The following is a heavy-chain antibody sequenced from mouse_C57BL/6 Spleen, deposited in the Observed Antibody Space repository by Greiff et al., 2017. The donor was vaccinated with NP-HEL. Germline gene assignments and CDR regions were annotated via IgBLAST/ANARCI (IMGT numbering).Heavy chain of an antibody. Sequence: VKLMESGAELVKPGASVKISCKASGYAFSSYWMNWVKQRPGKGLEWIGQIYPGDGDTNYNGKFKGKATLTADKSSSTAYMQLSSLTSADSAVYFCARKESTMVYYFDYWGQGTTLTVSS. CDR3: ARKESTMVYYFDY. CDR2: IYPGDGDT. V-gene: IGHV1-80*01. D-gene: IGHD2-13*01. J-gene: IGHJ2*01. CDR1: GYAFSSYW.